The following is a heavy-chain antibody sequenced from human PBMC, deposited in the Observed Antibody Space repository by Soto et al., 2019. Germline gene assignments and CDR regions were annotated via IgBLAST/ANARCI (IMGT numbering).Heavy chain of an antibody. J-gene: IGHJ4*02. Sequence: PSETLSLTCAVYGGSFSGYYWSWIRQPPGKGLEWIGEINHSGSTNYNPSLKSRVTISVDTSKNQFSLKLSSVTAADTAVYYCARGGRYYDILTGYYIPWHYWGQGTLVTVSS. D-gene: IGHD3-9*01. CDR2: INHSGST. CDR1: GGSFSGYY. V-gene: IGHV4-34*01. CDR3: ARGGRYYDILTGYYIPWHY.